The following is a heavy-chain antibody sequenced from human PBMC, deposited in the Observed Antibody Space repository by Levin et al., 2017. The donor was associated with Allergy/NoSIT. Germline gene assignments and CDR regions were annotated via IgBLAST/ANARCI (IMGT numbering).Heavy chain of an antibody. CDR1: GFTFSSYG. J-gene: IGHJ3*02. Sequence: GESLKISCAASGFTFSSYGMHWVRQAPGKGLEWVAVISYDGSNKYYADSVKGRFTISRDNSKNTLYLQMNSLRAEDTAVYYCAKYRSNGYDWGIDAFDIWGQGTMVTVSS. CDR3: AKYRSNGYDWGIDAFDI. CDR2: ISYDGSNK. D-gene: IGHD5-12*01. V-gene: IGHV3-30*18.